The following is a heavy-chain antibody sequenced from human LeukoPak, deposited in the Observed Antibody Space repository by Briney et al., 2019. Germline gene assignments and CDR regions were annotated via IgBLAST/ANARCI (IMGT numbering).Heavy chain of an antibody. CDR1: GYSISNGYY. J-gene: IGHJ6*03. V-gene: IGHV4-38-2*01. Sequence: SETLSLTCAVSGYSISNGYYWVWIRQPPGRGLEWIGSLYHSDSAYYNTSLRSRVSISVDTSKNQFSLTLSFVTAADTAVYYCARQHDSYYYYYIDVWGSGTTVTVSS. CDR2: LYHSDSA. CDR3: ARQHDSYYYYYIDV.